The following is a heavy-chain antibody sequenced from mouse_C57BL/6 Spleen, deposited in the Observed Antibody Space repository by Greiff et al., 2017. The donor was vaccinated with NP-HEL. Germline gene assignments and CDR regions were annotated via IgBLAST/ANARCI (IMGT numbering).Heavy chain of an antibody. V-gene: IGHV1-69*01. CDR2: IDPSDSYT. D-gene: IGHD2-5*01. CDR1: GYTFTSYW. J-gene: IGHJ2*01. CDR3: ARFEYSNYFDY. Sequence: QVQLQQPGAELVMPGASVKLSCKASGYTFTSYWMHWVKQRPGQGLEWIGEIDPSDSYTNYNQKFKGKSTLTVDKSSSTAYMQLSSLTSEDAAVYYCARFEYSNYFDYWGQGTTLTVSS.